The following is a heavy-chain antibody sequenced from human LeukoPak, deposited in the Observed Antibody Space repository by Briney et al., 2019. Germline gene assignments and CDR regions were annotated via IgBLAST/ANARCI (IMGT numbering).Heavy chain of an antibody. J-gene: IGHJ6*03. D-gene: IGHD3-3*01. V-gene: IGHV1-8*03. CDR1: GYTFTSYD. Sequence: GASVKVPCKASGYTFTSYDINWVRQATGQGLEWMGWMNPNSGNTGYAQKFQGRVTITRNTSISTAYMELSSLRSEDTAVYYCARVDFWSGYYSSDYYYYYMDVWGKGTTVTVSS. CDR3: ARVDFWSGYYSSDYYYYYMDV. CDR2: MNPNSGNT.